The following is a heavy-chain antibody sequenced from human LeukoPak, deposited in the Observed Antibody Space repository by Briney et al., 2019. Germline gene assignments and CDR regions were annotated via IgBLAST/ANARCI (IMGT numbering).Heavy chain of an antibody. Sequence: SETLSLTCTVSGGSISSYYWSWIRQPPGKGLEWIGYIYYSGSTNYNPTLKSRVTISVDTSKNQFSLKLSSVTAADTAVYYCAREGTGYYDSRGPFDYWGQGTLVTVSS. V-gene: IGHV4-59*08. CDR1: GGSISSYY. CDR2: IYYSGST. D-gene: IGHD3-22*01. J-gene: IGHJ4*02. CDR3: AREGTGYYDSRGPFDY.